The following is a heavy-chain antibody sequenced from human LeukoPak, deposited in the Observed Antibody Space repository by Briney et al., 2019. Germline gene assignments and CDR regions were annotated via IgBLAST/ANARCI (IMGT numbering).Heavy chain of an antibody. V-gene: IGHV1-69*13. J-gene: IGHJ4*02. CDR3: ASNQYCSGGSCYSD. Sequence: AASVKVSCKASGGTFSSYAISWVRQAPGQGLEWMGGIIPIFGTANYAQKFQGRVTITADESTSTAHMELSSLRSEDTAVYYCASNQYCSGGSCYSDWGQGTLVTVSS. CDR2: IIPIFGTA. D-gene: IGHD2-15*01. CDR1: GGTFSSYA.